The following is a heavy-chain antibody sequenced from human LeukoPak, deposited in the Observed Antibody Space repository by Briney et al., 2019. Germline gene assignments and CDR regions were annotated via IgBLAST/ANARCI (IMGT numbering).Heavy chain of an antibody. V-gene: IGHV3-48*03. J-gene: IGHJ6*02. Sequence: GGSLGLSCAASGFTFSSYEMNWVRQAPGKGLEWVSYISSSGSTIYYADSVKGRFTISRDNAKNSLYLRMNSLRAEDTAVYYCARVRRGSGSYWRGLSRYYYYGMDVWGQGTTVTVSS. CDR3: ARVRRGSGSYWRGLSRYYYYGMDV. CDR2: ISSSGSTI. CDR1: GFTFSSYE. D-gene: IGHD1-26*01.